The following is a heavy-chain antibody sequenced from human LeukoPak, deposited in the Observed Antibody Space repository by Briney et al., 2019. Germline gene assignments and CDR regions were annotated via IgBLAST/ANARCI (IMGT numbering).Heavy chain of an antibody. Sequence: GGSLRLSCAASGFTFSSYWMSWVRQAPGKGLEGVANIKQDGSEKYYVDSVKGRFTISRDNAKNSLYLQMTSLRAEDTAVYYCARPRGYDCYFDYWGQGPLVTVSA. J-gene: IGHJ4*02. V-gene: IGHV3-7*01. CDR2: IKQDGSEK. CDR3: ARPRGYDCYFDY. D-gene: IGHD5-12*01. CDR1: GFTFSSYW.